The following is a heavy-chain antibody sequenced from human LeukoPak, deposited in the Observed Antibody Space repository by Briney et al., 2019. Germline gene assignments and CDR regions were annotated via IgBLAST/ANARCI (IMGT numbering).Heavy chain of an antibody. D-gene: IGHD5-12*01. CDR1: GGSFSGYY. CDR2: INHSGST. Sequence: SETLSLTCAVYGGSFSGYYWSWIRQPPGEGLEWIGEINHSGSTNYNPSLKSRVTISVDTSKNQFSLKLSSVTAADTAVYYCASGANFFDYWGQGTLVTVSS. CDR3: ASGANFFDY. V-gene: IGHV4-34*01. J-gene: IGHJ4*02.